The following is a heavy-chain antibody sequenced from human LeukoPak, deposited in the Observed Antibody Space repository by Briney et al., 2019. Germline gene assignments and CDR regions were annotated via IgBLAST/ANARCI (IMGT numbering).Heavy chain of an antibody. D-gene: IGHD7-27*01. CDR2: INHSGST. J-gene: IGHJ4*02. V-gene: IGHV4-34*01. CDR1: GGSFSGYY. CDR3: ARNWGYNYYFDY. Sequence: SETLSLTCAVYGGSFSGYYWSWIRQPPGKGLEWIGEINHSGSTNYNPSLKSRVTISVDTSKNQFSLKLSSVTAADTAVYYCARNWGYNYYFDYWGQGTLVTVSS.